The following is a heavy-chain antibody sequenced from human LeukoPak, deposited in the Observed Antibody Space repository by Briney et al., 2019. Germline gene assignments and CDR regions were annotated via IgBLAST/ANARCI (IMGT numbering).Heavy chain of an antibody. J-gene: IGHJ5*02. CDR1: GYTFTGYY. CDR2: MNPNSGYS. CDR3: ARSKTGSLGNWFDL. V-gene: IGHV1-8*02. D-gene: IGHD1-1*01. Sequence: GASVKVSCKASGYTFTGYYMHWVRQATGQGLEWMGWMNPNSGYSGYAQKFQARVTMARNTSISTAYMELSNLRFEDTAVYYCARSKTGSLGNWFDLWGQGTLVTVSS.